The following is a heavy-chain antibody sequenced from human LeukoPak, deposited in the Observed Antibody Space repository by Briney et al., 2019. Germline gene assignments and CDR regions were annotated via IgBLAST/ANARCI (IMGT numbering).Heavy chain of an antibody. D-gene: IGHD6-13*01. Sequence: SVKVSCKASGGTFSSYAISWVRQAPGQGLEWMGGIIPIFGTANYAQKFQGRVTITADESTSTAYMELSSLRSEDTAVYYCARVVNPAAGTSYWFDPWGQGTLVTVSS. V-gene: IGHV1-69*13. CDR2: IIPIFGTA. J-gene: IGHJ5*02. CDR3: ARVVNPAAGTSYWFDP. CDR1: GGTFSSYA.